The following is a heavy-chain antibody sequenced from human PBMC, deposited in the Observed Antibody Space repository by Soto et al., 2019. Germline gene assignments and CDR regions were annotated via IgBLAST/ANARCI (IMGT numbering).Heavy chain of an antibody. CDR1: GFTFSGSA. V-gene: IGHV3-73*02. Sequence: EVQLVESGGGLVQPGGSLKLSCAASGFTFSGSAMHWVRQASGKGLEWVGRIRSKANSYATAYAASVKGRFTISRDDSKNTAYLQMNSLKTEDTAVYYCTRIRWGWELTFDYWGQGTLVTVSS. CDR3: TRIRWGWELTFDY. D-gene: IGHD1-26*01. CDR2: IRSKANSYAT. J-gene: IGHJ4*02.